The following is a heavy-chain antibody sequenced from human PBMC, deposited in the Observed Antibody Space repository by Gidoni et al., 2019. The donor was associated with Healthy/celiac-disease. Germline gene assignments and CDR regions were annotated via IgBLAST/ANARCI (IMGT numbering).Heavy chain of an antibody. CDR1: GGTFSSYA. CDR2: IIPIFGTA. Sequence: QVQLVQSGAEVTKPGSSVKVSCNASGGTFSSYALSWLRQAPGQGLEWMGGIIPIFGTANYAQKFHGRVTITADESTSTAYMELSSLRSEDTAVYYCSRDREDIVVVPAHNWFDPWGQGTLVTVSS. V-gene: IGHV1-69*01. J-gene: IGHJ5*02. D-gene: IGHD2-2*01. CDR3: SRDREDIVVVPAHNWFDP.